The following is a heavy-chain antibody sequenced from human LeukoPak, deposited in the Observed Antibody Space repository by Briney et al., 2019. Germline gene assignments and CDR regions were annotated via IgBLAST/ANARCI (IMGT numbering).Heavy chain of an antibody. D-gene: IGHD6-6*01. CDR3: ARAGQLVPFDY. CDR1: GFTFSSYW. V-gene: IGHV3-7*01. CDR2: INHNGNVN. Sequence: PGGSLRLSCAASGFTFSSYWMNWARQAPGKGLEWVASINHNGNVNYYVDSVKGRFTISRDNAKNSLYLQMNSLRAEDTAVYYCARAGQLVPFDYWGQGTLVTVSS. J-gene: IGHJ4*02.